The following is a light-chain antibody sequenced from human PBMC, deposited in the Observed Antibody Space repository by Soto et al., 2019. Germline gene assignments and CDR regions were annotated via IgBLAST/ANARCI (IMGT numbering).Light chain of an antibody. V-gene: IGKV4-1*01. CDR3: QQYYSPCT. J-gene: IGKJ1*01. Sequence: DIVMTQSPDSLAVSLGERATINCKSSQSVLYSSNNKNYLAWYQQKPGQPPKLLIYWASTRESGVPDRFSGSVAGTDFTLTICSLQAEDVAVYYCQQYYSPCTFGQGTKVEIK. CDR1: QSVLYSSNNKNY. CDR2: WAS.